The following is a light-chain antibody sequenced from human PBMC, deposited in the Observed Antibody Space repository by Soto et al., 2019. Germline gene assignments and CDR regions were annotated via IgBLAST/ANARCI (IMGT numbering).Light chain of an antibody. J-gene: IGKJ1*01. CDR3: QHYNSYRT. Sequence: DIQMTQSPSTLSASVGDRVTITCRASQSISSWLAWYQQKPGKAPKLLIYDASSLESGVPSRFSGSGSGTEFTLTISRLQPDDFATYYCQHYNSYRTFGQGTKVEIK. CDR2: DAS. CDR1: QSISSW. V-gene: IGKV1-5*01.